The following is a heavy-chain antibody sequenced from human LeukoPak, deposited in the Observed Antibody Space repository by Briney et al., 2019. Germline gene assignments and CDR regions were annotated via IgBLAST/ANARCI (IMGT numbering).Heavy chain of an antibody. CDR3: ARDGPRPPLVGVLVGAFDI. CDR2: ISSSGSSI. V-gene: IGHV3-48*04. J-gene: IGHJ3*02. D-gene: IGHD1-26*01. Sequence: GGSLKLSCAASGFTFSSYSMNWIRQAPGKGLEWVSYISSSGSSIYYADSVKGRFTISRDNAKNSLYLHMNSLRAEDTAVYYCARDGPRPPLVGVLVGAFDIWGQGTMVTVSS. CDR1: GFTFSSYS.